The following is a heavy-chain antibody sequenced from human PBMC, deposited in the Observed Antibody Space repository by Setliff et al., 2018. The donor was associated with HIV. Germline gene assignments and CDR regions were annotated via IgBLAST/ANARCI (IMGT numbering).Heavy chain of an antibody. J-gene: IGHJ4*02. V-gene: IGHV4-39*01. CDR1: GGSISSSSYY. D-gene: IGHD2-21*01. Sequence: SETLSLTCSVSGGSISSSSYYWGWIRQPPGKGLEWIGFISYSGSTYYNPSLKSRVTISVDTSKNQFSLKLTSVTAADTAVYYCARVVGLSALDNWGQGTLVTVSS. CDR2: ISYSGST. CDR3: ARVVGLSALDN.